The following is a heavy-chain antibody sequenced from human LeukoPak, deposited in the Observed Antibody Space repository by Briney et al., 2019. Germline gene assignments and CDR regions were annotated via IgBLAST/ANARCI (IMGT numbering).Heavy chain of an antibody. CDR3: ARGPSLGDQLLPFDY. CDR1: GYTLTSYG. CDR2: ISAYNGNT. V-gene: IGHV1-18*01. J-gene: IGHJ4*02. Sequence: ASVKVSCKASGYTLTSYGISWVRQAPGQGLEWMGWISAYNGNTNYAQKLQGRVTMTTDTSTSTAYMELRSLRSDDTAVYYCARGPSLGDQLLPFDYWGQGTLVTVSS. D-gene: IGHD4-11*01.